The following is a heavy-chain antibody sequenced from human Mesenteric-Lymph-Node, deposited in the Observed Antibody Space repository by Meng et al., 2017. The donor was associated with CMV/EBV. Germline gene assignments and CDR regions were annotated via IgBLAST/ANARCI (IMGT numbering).Heavy chain of an antibody. Sequence: SLRLSCVVSELSVSKNYMTWVIHEVGPPGSREGAGVSLADFVKGRLAVSRDNFKNMLYFQMKSLRVEDTAVYYCATGSNNYGSGPSRYWGQGTLVTVSS. CDR3: ATGSNNYGSGPSRY. J-gene: IGHJ4*02. CDR1: ELSVSKNY. V-gene: IGHV3-66*01. D-gene: IGHD3-10*01.